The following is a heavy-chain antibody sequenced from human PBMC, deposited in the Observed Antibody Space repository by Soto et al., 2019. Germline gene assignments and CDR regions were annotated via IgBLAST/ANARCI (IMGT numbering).Heavy chain of an antibody. V-gene: IGHV3-66*01. CDR1: GFTVSSSY. D-gene: IGHD2-15*01. CDR2: IYSSGST. J-gene: IGHJ5*01. CDR3: TRKASGSVWWSQGSFES. Sequence: VQLVESGGGLVQPGGSLRLSCAASGFTVSSSYISWVRQAPGKRLEWVSTIYSSGSTYYADSVRGRFTITRDDSNNTLYLQMNSLSVAHTAVYYCTRKASGSVWWSQGSFESWGQGTLVTAS.